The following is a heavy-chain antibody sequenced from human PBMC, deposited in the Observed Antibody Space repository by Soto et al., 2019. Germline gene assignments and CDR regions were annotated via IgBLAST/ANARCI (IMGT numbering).Heavy chain of an antibody. D-gene: IGHD4-17*01. Sequence: EVQLLESGGGLVQPGGSLRLSCAASGFTFSSYAMSWVRQAPGKGLEWVSAISGSGGSTYYADSVKGRFTISRDNSKNTLYQQMNSLRAEDTAVYYCAKSVTNVLYGDYRLKTESWYFDHWRRGTLVTVSS. CDR2: ISGSGGST. J-gene: IGHJ2*01. CDR1: GFTFSSYA. V-gene: IGHV3-23*01. CDR3: AKSVTNVLYGDYRLKTESWYFDH.